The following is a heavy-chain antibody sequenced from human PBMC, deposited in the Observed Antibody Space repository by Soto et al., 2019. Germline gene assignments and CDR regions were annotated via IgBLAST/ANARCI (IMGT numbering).Heavy chain of an antibody. CDR1: GGSFSGYY. CDR2: INHSGST. J-gene: IGHJ4*02. V-gene: IGHV4-34*01. D-gene: IGHD3-3*01. CDR3: AREGTLSIFGVVILPYYFDY. Sequence: SETLSLTCAVYGGSFSGYYWSWIRQPPGKGLEWIGEINHSGSTNYNPSLKSRVTISVDTSKNQFSLKLSSVTAADTAVYYCAREGTLSIFGVVILPYYFDYCRQGTLVTVSS.